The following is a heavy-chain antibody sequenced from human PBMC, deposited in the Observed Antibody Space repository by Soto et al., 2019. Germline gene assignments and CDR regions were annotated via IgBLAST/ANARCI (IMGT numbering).Heavy chain of an antibody. Sequence: GGSLILSCAASGFTFSNFWMHWVRQAPGKGLVWVSHINSDGSDSTYADSVKGRFTISRDNAKNTLYLQMNSLRAEDTAVYFCVRDDPGLGMDYWGLGTLVTVSS. V-gene: IGHV3-74*01. CDR2: INSDGSDS. CDR3: VRDDPGLGMDY. CDR1: GFTFSNFW. J-gene: IGHJ4*02. D-gene: IGHD1-26*01.